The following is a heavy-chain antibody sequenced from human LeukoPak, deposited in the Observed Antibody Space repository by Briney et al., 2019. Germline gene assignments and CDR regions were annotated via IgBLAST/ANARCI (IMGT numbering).Heavy chain of an antibody. D-gene: IGHD3-10*01. CDR3: AGDMVRGVILRRVLEY. V-gene: IGHV1-2*02. Sequence: ASVKVSCKASGDTVTGYHMHWVRQAPGQGLEWMRWIDPNSGGTNYAQKFQGRVSMTRDTSINTAYMELSRLRSDDTAVYYCAGDMVRGVILRRVLEYWGQGTLVTVSS. J-gene: IGHJ4*02. CDR2: IDPNSGGT. CDR1: GDTVTGYH.